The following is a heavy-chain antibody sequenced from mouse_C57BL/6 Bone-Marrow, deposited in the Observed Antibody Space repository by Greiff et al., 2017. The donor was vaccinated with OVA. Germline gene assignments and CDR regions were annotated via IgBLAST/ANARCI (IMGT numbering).Heavy chain of an antibody. Sequence: QVQLQQPGAELVMPGASVKLSCKASGYTFTSYWMHWVKQRPGQGLEWIGEIDPSDSYTNYNQKFKGKSTLTVDKSSSTAYMQLSSLTSEDAAVYYCASEGYYGSSYDVDYWGQGTTLTVSS. CDR2: IDPSDSYT. CDR3: ASEGYYGSSYDVDY. D-gene: IGHD1-1*01. V-gene: IGHV1-69*01. CDR1: GYTFTSYW. J-gene: IGHJ2*01.